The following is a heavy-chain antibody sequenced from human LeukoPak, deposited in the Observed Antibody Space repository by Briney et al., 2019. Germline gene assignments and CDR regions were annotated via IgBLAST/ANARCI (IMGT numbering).Heavy chain of an antibody. J-gene: IGHJ4*02. CDR1: GFTFTNYA. CDR2: ISYEGSEK. V-gene: IGHV3-30*07. D-gene: IGHD2-15*01. CDR3: GKTTVGYSSGRYPGWPVDY. Sequence: GRSLRLSCAASGFTFTNYAMHWVRQAPGKGLEWVSIISYEGSEKYYADSVKGRFTISRDNSKNTVYLQLDSLRVEDTAVYYCGKTTVGYSSGRYPGWPVDYWGQGALVTVSS.